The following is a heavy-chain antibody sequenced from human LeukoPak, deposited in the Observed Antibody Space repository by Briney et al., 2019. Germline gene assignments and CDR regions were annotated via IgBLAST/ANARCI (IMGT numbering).Heavy chain of an antibody. CDR3: ARDPASRGYSGYDMDY. V-gene: IGHV3-11*04. CDR2: ISSSGSTI. CDR1: GFTFSDYY. Sequence: GGSLRLSCAASGFTFSDYYMSWIRQAPGKGLEWVSYISSSGSTIYYADSVKGRFTISRDNAKNSLYLQMNSLRAEDPGVYYCARDPASRGYSGYDMDYWGQGTLVTVSS. J-gene: IGHJ4*02. D-gene: IGHD5-12*01.